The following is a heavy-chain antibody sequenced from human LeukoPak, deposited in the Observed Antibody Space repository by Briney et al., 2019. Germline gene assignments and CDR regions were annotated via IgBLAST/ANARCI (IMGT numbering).Heavy chain of an antibody. J-gene: IGHJ4*02. D-gene: IGHD3-10*01. V-gene: IGHV3-21*04. CDR3: AKARGIYDNTGPDY. CDR2: ISSTSTYI. Sequence: GGSLRLSCAASGFTFSSYSMNWVRQAPGKGLEWVSSISSTSTYIYYADSVKGRFTISRDNAQNSLFLQMNSLRAEDTAVYYCAKARGIYDNTGPDYWGQGTLVTVSS. CDR1: GFTFSSYS.